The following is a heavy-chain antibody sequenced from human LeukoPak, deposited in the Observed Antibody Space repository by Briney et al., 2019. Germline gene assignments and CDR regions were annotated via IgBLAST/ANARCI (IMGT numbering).Heavy chain of an antibody. D-gene: IGHD1-14*01. V-gene: IGHV4-34*01. Sequence: SETLSLTCAVYGGSFSGYYWSWIRQPPGKGLEWIGEINHSGSTNYNPSLKGRVTISVDTSKNQFSLKLSSVTAADTAVYYCARHLLRTSTSFDYWDQGNLVTVSS. J-gene: IGHJ4*02. CDR1: GGSFSGYY. CDR2: INHSGST. CDR3: ARHLLRTSTSFDY.